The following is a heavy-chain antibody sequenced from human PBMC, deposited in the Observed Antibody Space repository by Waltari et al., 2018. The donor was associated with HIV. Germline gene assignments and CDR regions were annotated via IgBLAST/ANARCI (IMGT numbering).Heavy chain of an antibody. Sequence: QVQLLQSGAEVKKPKSSVKVSCRASGGTFSLYGIRWVRQATGQGLEWMGGIIPMFGTTTYAQKFQGRVTITADEATSTAYMELSSLRSEDTAVYYCAKDWFWSGSYRPDYYYYYMDVWGKGTTVTVSS. CDR1: GGTFSLYG. CDR3: AKDWFWSGSYRPDYYYYYMDV. D-gene: IGHD3-3*01. CDR2: IIPMFGTT. J-gene: IGHJ6*03. V-gene: IGHV1-69*01.